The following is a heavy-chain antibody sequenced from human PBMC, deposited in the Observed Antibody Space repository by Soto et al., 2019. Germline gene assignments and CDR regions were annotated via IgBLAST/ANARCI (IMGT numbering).Heavy chain of an antibody. J-gene: IGHJ6*03. CDR2: ISSSSYT. CDR3: AKGPHSASGYYYMDV. Sequence: PGGSLRLSCAASGFTFSDYYMSWIRQAPGKGLEWVSYISSSSYTNYADSVKGRFTISRDNAKNSLYLQMNSLRAEDMAVYYCAKGPHSASGYYYMDVWGKGTTVTVAS. CDR1: GFTFSDYY. D-gene: IGHD3-10*01. V-gene: IGHV3-11*06.